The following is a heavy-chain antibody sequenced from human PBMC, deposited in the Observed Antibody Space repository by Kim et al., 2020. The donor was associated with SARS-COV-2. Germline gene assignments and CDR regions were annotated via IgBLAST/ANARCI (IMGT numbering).Heavy chain of an antibody. CDR3: AGRLQFWSGYQP. Sequence: YDADSVKGRFTSSRDNAKTSLYLQMNSLRAEDTAVYYCAGRLQFWSGYQPWGQGTLVTVSS. V-gene: IGHV3-21*01. J-gene: IGHJ5*02. D-gene: IGHD3-3*01.